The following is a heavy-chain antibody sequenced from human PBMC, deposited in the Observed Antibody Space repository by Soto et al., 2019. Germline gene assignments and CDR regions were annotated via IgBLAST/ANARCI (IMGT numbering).Heavy chain of an antibody. CDR2: INTGNSS. CDR3: VRVVAAAGT. V-gene: IGHV3-53*02. D-gene: IGHD6-13*01. Sequence: RLAQTGGGLIQPGGSLSLSCAASGFTVSTNYMGWVRQSPGKGLEWVSLINTGNSSFYADSVKGRFTISIDSSKNTLYLQMNSLRVEDTAVYYCVRVVAAAGTWGQGALVTVSS. J-gene: IGHJ5*02. CDR1: GFTVSTNY.